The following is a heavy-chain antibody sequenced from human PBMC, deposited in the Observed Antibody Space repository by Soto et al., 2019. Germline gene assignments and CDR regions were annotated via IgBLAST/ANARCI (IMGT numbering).Heavy chain of an antibody. Sequence: QVQPVQSGAEVKKPGASVQVSCKASGYTFTGYYVHWVRQAPGQGLEWMGWINPNSGGTIYPQKFQGRVTMTRDTSISTAYMELSSLRFGDTAVYYCASTGNYGSGTSFRVDYWGQGTLVTVSS. J-gene: IGHJ4*02. CDR2: INPNSGGT. V-gene: IGHV1-2*02. CDR1: GYTFTGYY. CDR3: ASTGNYGSGTSFRVDY. D-gene: IGHD3-10*01.